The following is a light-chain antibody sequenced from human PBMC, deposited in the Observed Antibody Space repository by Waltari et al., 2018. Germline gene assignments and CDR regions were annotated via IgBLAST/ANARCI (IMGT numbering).Light chain of an antibody. J-gene: IGLJ3*02. CDR1: NSNIGNNY. Sequence: QSVLTQPPSVSAAPGQKVTIPCSGRNSNIGNNYVAWYQQLPVTAPKLLIYDNSERPSGIPDRFSGSKSGTSATLDITGLQTGDEADYYCATWDSSLSALFGGGTKLTVL. CDR3: ATWDSSLSAL. V-gene: IGLV1-51*01. CDR2: DNS.